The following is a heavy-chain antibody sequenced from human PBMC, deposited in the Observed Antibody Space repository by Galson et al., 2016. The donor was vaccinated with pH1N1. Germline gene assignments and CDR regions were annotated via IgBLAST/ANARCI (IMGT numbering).Heavy chain of an antibody. Sequence: SLRLSCAASGFAFSNSGMHWVRQAPGKGLEWVALIWYDGSNKYYADPVKGRFTISRDNSKTTLYLQMNSLRAEDTAVYYCARGDYGDYVGEFDYWGQGTLVTVSS. V-gene: IGHV3-33*01. CDR1: GFAFSNSG. J-gene: IGHJ4*02. CDR3: ARGDYGDYVGEFDY. CDR2: IWYDGSNK. D-gene: IGHD4-17*01.